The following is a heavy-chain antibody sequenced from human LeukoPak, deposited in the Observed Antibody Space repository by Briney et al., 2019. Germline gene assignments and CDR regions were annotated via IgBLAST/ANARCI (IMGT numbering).Heavy chain of an antibody. Sequence: ASVKVSCKASGYTFTGYYMHWVRQAPGQGLEWMGRINPNSGGTNYAQKFQGRVTMTRDTSTSTAYMELRSLRSDDTAVYYCARVRVYCSSTSCKGEGYFDYWGQGTLVTVSS. CDR3: ARVRVYCSSTSCKGEGYFDY. V-gene: IGHV1-2*06. CDR2: INPNSGGT. J-gene: IGHJ4*02. CDR1: GYTFTGYY. D-gene: IGHD2-2*01.